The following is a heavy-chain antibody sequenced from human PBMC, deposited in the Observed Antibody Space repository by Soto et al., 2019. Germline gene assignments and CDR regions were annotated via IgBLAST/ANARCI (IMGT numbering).Heavy chain of an antibody. Sequence: QVQLVQSGAEVKKPGSSVKVSCTASGGTFSTYTLYWVRQAPGQGLEWMGGISPGIDLRDYAQKFQGRVTITADESTSTVYMQLSTLISEDTAFYYCAGGMCFGGSCYLDVWGQGTLVTVSS. CDR2: ISPGIDLR. V-gene: IGHV1-69*12. CDR3: AGGMCFGGSCYLDV. CDR1: GGTFSTYT. D-gene: IGHD2-15*01. J-gene: IGHJ4*02.